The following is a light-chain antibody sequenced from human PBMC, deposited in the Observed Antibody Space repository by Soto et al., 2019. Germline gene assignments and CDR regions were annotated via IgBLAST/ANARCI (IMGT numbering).Light chain of an antibody. CDR1: SSDIGGYNY. V-gene: IGLV2-14*03. CDR3: SSYTSSDTLAV. J-gene: IGLJ1*01. CDR2: GVT. Sequence: QSVLTQPASVSGSPGQSITISCTGTSSDIGGYNYVSWYQHYPGRAPQLMIYGVTDRPSGGSNRFSGSKSGNTASLTISGLRAEDEADYYCSSYTSSDTLAVFGPGTKLTVL.